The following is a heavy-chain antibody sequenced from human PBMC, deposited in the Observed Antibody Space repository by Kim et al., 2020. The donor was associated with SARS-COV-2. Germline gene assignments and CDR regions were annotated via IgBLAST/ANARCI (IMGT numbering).Heavy chain of an antibody. CDR2: IYHTGST. J-gene: IGHJ4*02. CDR1: GGSISSTNW. CDR3: RCSNWNPVYFDY. V-gene: IGHV4-4*02. Sequence: SETLSLTCAVSGGSISSTNWWTWVRQSPGKGLEWIGEIYHTGSTSYNPSLKSRVTMSVDKSKNQFSVNLNSVTAADTAVYYCRCSNWNPVYFDYWGQGTLVTVSP. D-gene: IGHD1-1*01.